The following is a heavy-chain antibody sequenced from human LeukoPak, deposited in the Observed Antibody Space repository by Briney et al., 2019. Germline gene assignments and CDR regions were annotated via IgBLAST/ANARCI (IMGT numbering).Heavy chain of an antibody. CDR3: AKDGPPYSSDWYFFDY. J-gene: IGHJ4*02. D-gene: IGHD6-19*01. V-gene: IGHV3-30*18. CDR1: GFTFSSYG. Sequence: PGGSLRLSCAASGFTFSSYGMHWVRQAPGKGLEWVAVISYDGSNNYYADSVKGRFTISRDNSKNTLYLQMSSLRAEDTAVYYCAKDGPPYSSDWYFFDYWGQGTLVTVSS. CDR2: ISYDGSNN.